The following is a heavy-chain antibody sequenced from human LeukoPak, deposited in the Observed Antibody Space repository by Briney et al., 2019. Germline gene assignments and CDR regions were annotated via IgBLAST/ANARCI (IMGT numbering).Heavy chain of an antibody. J-gene: IGHJ6*03. CDR1: GGSFSGYY. Sequence: PSETLSLTCAVYGGSFSGYYWSWIRQPPGKGLEWIGEINHSGSTNYNPSLKSRVTISVDTSKNQFSLKLSSVTAADTAVYYCARGPDSSGWYPYYMDVWGKGTTVTVSS. V-gene: IGHV4-34*01. D-gene: IGHD6-19*01. CDR3: ARGPDSSGWYPYYMDV. CDR2: INHSGST.